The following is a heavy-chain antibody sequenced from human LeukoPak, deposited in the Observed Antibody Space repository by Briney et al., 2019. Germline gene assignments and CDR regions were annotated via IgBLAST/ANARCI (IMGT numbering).Heavy chain of an antibody. V-gene: IGHV3-30*04. D-gene: IGHD2-2*01. CDR3: ARVDVVVPAAFDY. Sequence: GRSLRLSCAASGLTFSSYAMHWVRQAPGKGLEWVAVISYDGSNKYYADSVKGRFTISRDNSKNTLCLQMNSLRAEDTAVYYCARVDVVVPAAFDYWGLGTLVTVSS. CDR1: GLTFSSYA. CDR2: ISYDGSNK. J-gene: IGHJ4*02.